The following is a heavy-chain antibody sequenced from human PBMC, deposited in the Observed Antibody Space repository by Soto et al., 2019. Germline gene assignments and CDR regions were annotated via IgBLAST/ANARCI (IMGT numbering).Heavy chain of an antibody. V-gene: IGHV3-7*03. CDR2: IKQDGSEE. Sequence: DVQLAESGGGLVQPGGSLRLSCVASGQTFNRYWMSWVRQAPGKGLEWVANIKQDGSEEYYVDSVKGRFTISRDNAKKSLYLQMTSLRAEDTAMYYCFRTHFVSWSCNFYGMDVWGQGTTVTVSS. J-gene: IGHJ6*02. CDR1: GQTFNRYW. CDR3: FRTHFVSWSCNFYGMDV. D-gene: IGHD3-16*01.